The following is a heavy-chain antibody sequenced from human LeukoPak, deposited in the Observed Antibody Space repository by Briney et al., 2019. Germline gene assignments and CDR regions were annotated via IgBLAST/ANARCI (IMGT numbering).Heavy chain of an antibody. D-gene: IGHD2-15*01. V-gene: IGHV4-4*07. CDR3: ARTSPRAATFGY. Sequence: SETLSLTCAVSGGSISSYYWSWIRQPAGKGLECIGRSYTSGTTNYNPPLKSRVTMSVDTSKNQFSLNLNSVTAADTAVYYCARTSPRAATFGYWGQGTLVTVSS. CDR1: GGSISSYY. CDR2: SYTSGTT. J-gene: IGHJ4*02.